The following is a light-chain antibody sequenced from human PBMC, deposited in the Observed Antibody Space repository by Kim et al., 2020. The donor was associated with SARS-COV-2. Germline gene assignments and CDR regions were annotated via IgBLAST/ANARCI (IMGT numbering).Light chain of an antibody. CDR2: DVS. CDR3: SSYTSSSTLV. V-gene: IGLV2-14*04. Sequence: QSINISCTGTGSEVVGLNYISWYQQHPGKAPKLMIYDVSKRPSVVSNRFSGSKSGNTASLTISGLQAEDEADYYCSSYTSSSTLVFGGGTQLTVL. CDR1: GSEVVGLNY. J-gene: IGLJ2*01.